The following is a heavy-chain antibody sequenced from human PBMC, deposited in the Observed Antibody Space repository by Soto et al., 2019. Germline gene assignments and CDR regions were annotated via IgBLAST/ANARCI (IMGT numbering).Heavy chain of an antibody. CDR3: ASRVCGGDCYPNNENAFDI. D-gene: IGHD2-21*02. CDR2: ISAYNGNT. Sequence: GASVKVSCKASGYTFTSYGISWVRQAPGQGLEWMGWISAYNGNTNYAQKLQGRVTMTTDTSTSTAYMEPRSLRSDDTAVYYCASRVCGGDCYPNNENAFDIWGQGTMFTV. CDR1: GYTFTSYG. J-gene: IGHJ3*02. V-gene: IGHV1-18*01.